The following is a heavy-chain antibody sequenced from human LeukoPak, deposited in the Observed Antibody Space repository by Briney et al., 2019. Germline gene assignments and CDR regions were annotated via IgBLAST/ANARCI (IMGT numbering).Heavy chain of an antibody. J-gene: IGHJ3*02. CDR2: ISYDGSNK. CDR3: AKDFSRGYNAFDI. CDR1: GFTFGSYG. Sequence: GGSLRLSCAASGFTFGSYGMHWVRQAPGKGLEWVAVISYDGSNKYYADSVKGRFTISRDNSKNTLYLQMNSLRAEDTAVYYCAKDFSRGYNAFDIWGQGTMVTVSS. D-gene: IGHD3-22*01. V-gene: IGHV3-30*18.